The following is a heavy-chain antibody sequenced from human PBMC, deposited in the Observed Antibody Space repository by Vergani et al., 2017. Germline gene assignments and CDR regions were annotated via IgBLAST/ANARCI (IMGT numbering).Heavy chain of an antibody. J-gene: IGHJ4*02. CDR3: ARDYKDSSGYYRALGY. V-gene: IGHV1-69*18. CDR1: GGTFSSYA. Sequence: QVQLVQSGAEVKKPGSSVKVSCKASGGTFSSYAISWVRQAPGQGLEWMGRIIPIFGTANYAQKFKGRVTITADASTSTDYMELSSLRSEDTAVYYCARDYKDSSGYYRALGYWGQGTLVTVSS. D-gene: IGHD3-22*01. CDR2: IIPIFGTA.